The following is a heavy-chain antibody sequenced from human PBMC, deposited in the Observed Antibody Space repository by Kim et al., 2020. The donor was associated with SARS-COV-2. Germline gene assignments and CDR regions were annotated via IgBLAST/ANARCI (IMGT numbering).Heavy chain of an antibody. V-gene: IGHV3-30*04. CDR3: TRASLVGPTYWFDP. D-gene: IGHD1-26*01. J-gene: IGHJ5*02. Sequence: GGSLRLSCAASGFTFSSYPMLWVRQAPGKGLEWVAVLSSDGTNKYYADSVKGRFTISRDNSKNTLHLQMNSLRAEDTAVYYCTRASLVGPTYWFDPWGQGTLVTVSS. CDR1: GFTFSSYP. CDR2: LSSDGTNK.